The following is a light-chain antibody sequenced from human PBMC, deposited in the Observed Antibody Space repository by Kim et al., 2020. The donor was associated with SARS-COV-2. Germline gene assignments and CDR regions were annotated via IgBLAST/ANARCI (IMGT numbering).Light chain of an antibody. V-gene: IGKV3-20*01. CDR1: PSVSCSY. CDR2: GAS. Sequence: SPVERANLSCRARPSVSCSYLSWYQQKPRLAPRLLIYGASSRATGIPDRFIGSGSVTDFTLTISRLVPQDFAVYYCQQYGSSPWTFGQGTKVYIK. CDR3: QQYGSSPWT. J-gene: IGKJ1*01.